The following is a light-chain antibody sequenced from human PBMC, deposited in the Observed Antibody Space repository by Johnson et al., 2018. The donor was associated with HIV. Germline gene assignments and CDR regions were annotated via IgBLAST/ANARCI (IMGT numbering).Light chain of an antibody. J-gene: IGLJ1*01. CDR2: ENN. CDR1: TSNIENNY. CDR3: GTWDSSLSAGGV. V-gene: IGLV1-51*02. Sequence: QSVLTQPPSVSAAPGQKVTISCSGSTSNIENNYVSWYQQFPGTAPKLLIYENNKRPSEIPDRISGSKSGTSVTLGITGLQTGDEADYYCGTWDSSLSAGGVFGTGTKVTVL.